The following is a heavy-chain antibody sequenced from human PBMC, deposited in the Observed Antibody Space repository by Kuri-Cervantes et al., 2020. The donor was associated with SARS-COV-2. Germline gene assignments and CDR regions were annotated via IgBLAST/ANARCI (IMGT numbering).Heavy chain of an antibody. Sequence: GESLKISCAASGFTFSSYAMHWVRQAPGKGLEWVAVISDDGKKRYYADSVEGRFTISRDNSQSTLYLQMNSLRTEDTAVYYCAREGYYDSSGNYAATGMDVWGKGTTVTVSS. CDR1: GFTFSSYA. J-gene: IGHJ6*03. CDR2: ISDDGKKR. V-gene: IGHV3-30*04. D-gene: IGHD3-22*01. CDR3: AREGYYDSSGNYAATGMDV.